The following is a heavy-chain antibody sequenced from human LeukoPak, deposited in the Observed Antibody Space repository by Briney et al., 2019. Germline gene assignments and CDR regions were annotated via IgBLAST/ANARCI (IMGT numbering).Heavy chain of an antibody. D-gene: IGHD3-10*01. V-gene: IGHV1-46*01. CDR3: ATTRMVRGVPFDY. CDR1: GYTFTDYY. Sequence: ASVKVSCKASGYTFTDYYMHWVRQAPGQGLEGMGIINPSGGSTSYAQRFQGRVTMTRDTSTSTVYMDLSSLRSEDTAVYYCATTRMVRGVPFDYWGQGTLVTVSS. J-gene: IGHJ4*02. CDR2: INPSGGST.